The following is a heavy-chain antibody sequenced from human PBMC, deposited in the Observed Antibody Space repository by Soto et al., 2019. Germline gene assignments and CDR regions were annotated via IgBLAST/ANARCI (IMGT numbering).Heavy chain of an antibody. CDR1: GFTFSSYA. D-gene: IGHD6-19*01. V-gene: IGHV3-23*01. CDR3: ARYKGCSGWCRESGPLWYFDL. CDR2: ISGSGGST. Sequence: EVQLLESGGGLVQPGGSLRLSCAASGFTFSSYAMSWVRQAPGKGLEWVSAISGSGGSTYYADSVKGRFTISRATSKITLFLQMNSLRAADTAVYYCARYKGCSGWCRESGPLWYFDLWGRGTLVTVSS. J-gene: IGHJ2*01.